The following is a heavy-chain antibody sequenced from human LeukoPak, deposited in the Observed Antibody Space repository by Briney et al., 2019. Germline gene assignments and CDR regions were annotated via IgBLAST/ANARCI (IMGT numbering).Heavy chain of an antibody. CDR2: INPNSGGT. D-gene: IGHD5-12*01. V-gene: IGHV1-2*02. Sequence: AASVKVSCKASGYTFTGYYMHWVRQAPGQGLEWMGWINPNSGGTNYAQKFQGRVTMTGDTSTSTVYMELSSLTSEDTAVYYCARDGSGYAEASADYFDYWGQGTLVTVSS. CDR3: ARDGSGYAEASADYFDY. CDR1: GYTFTGYY. J-gene: IGHJ4*02.